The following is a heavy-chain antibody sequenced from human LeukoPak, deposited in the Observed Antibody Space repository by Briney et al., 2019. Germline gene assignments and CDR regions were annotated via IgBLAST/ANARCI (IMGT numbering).Heavy chain of an antibody. J-gene: IGHJ4*02. D-gene: IGHD3-16*02. V-gene: IGHV4-59*01. CDR3: ARGSLRLGELSHLDY. Sequence: SETLSLTCTVSGGSISSYYWSWIRQPPGKGLEWIGYIYYSGSTNYNPSLKSRVTISVDTSKNQFSLKLSSVTAADTAVYYCARGSLRLGELSHLDYWGQGTLVTVSS. CDR1: GGSISSYY. CDR2: IYYSGST.